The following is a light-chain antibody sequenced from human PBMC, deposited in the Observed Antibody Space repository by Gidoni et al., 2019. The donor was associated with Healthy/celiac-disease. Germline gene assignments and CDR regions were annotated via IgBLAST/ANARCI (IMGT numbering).Light chain of an antibody. J-gene: IGKJ3*01. V-gene: IGKV3-20*01. Sequence: IVLTQSPGTLSLSPGERATLSCRASQSVSSSYLAWSQQKPGQAPRLLIYGASSRATGIPDRFSCSGSGTDFTLTISRLDPEYFAVYYCQQYGSSPITFGPGTKVDIK. CDR3: QQYGSSPIT. CDR2: GAS. CDR1: QSVSSSY.